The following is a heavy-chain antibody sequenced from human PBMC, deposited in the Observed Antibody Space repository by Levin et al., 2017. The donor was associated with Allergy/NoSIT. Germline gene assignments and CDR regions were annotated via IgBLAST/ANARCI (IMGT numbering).Heavy chain of an antibody. Sequence: GGSLRLSCPASGFTFSSYGMHWVRQAPGKGLEWVAVISYDGSNKYYADSVKGRFTISRDNSKNTLYLQMNSLRAEDTAVFYCAKDGGWGLDAQYYFDYWGQGTLVTVSS. J-gene: IGHJ4*02. D-gene: IGHD1-26*01. V-gene: IGHV3-30*18. CDR3: AKDGGWGLDAQYYFDY. CDR2: ISYDGSNK. CDR1: GFTFSSYG.